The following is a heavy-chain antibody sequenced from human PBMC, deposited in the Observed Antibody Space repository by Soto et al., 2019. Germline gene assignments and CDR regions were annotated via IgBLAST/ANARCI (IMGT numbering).Heavy chain of an antibody. CDR2: IKHDGSEI. CDR3: VRVGWGYRSGNGMDG. Sequence: PGGSLRLSCLASGFGFSGYSMHWVRQAPGKGLDWVAVIKHDGSEIYYADSVKGRFTISKDDSKNTLHLQMNALRVDDTALYYCVRVGWGYRSGNGMDGWGQGTTVTVSS. CDR1: GFGFSGYS. V-gene: IGHV3-30-3*01. J-gene: IGHJ6*02. D-gene: IGHD5-18*01.